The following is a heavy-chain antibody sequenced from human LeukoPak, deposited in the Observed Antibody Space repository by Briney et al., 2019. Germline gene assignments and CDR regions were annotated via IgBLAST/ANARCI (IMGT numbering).Heavy chain of an antibody. CDR2: IYPGDSDT. V-gene: IGHV5-51*01. Sequence: GASLKISCKGSGSSFTSYWIGWVRQMPGKGLEWMGIIYPGDSDTRYGPSFQGQVTISADKSISTAYLQWSSLKASDTAMYYCVVATIFPDAFDIWGQGTMVTVSS. CDR3: VVATIFPDAFDI. D-gene: IGHD5-24*01. J-gene: IGHJ3*02. CDR1: GSSFTSYW.